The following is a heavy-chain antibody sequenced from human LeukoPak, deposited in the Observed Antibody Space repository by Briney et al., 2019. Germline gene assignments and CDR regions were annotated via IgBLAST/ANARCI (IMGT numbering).Heavy chain of an antibody. D-gene: IGHD6-19*01. Sequence: GGSLRLSCAASGFTFNRDWTAWVRQAPGKGLEWVANIKEDGSEKNYVDSVKGRFTISRDNAVNSVYLQMNDLRAEDTGVYYCATKEPSTSGWSYWGQGTLVTVSS. CDR2: IKEDGSEK. J-gene: IGHJ4*02. CDR1: GFTFNRDW. V-gene: IGHV3-7*01. CDR3: ATKEPSTSGWSY.